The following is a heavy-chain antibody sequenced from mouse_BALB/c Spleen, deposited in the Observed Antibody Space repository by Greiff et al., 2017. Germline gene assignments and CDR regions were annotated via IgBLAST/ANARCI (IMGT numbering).Heavy chain of an antibody. J-gene: IGHJ3*01. D-gene: IGHD2-3*01. CDR3: ARDEEEWIYGGYYGFAY. Sequence: QVQLKQSGAELVKPGASVKLSCKASGYTFTEYIIHWVKQRSGQGLEWIGWFYPGSGSIKYNEKFKDKATLTADKSSSTVYMELSRLTSEDSAVYFCARDEEEWIYGGYYGFAYWGQGTLVTVSA. V-gene: IGHV1-62-2*01. CDR2: FYPGSGSI. CDR1: GYTFTEYI.